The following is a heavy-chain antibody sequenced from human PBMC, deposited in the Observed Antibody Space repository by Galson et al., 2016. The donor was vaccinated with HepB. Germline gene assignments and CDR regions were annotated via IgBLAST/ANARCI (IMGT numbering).Heavy chain of an antibody. CDR1: GFRFSDYS. V-gene: IGHV3-48*01. Sequence: SLRLSCAASGFRFSDYSMNWVRQAPGKGLEWTSYIDNDGGAIYYADSVEGRFAISRDNARDSLYLHMNSLSAEDTAVYYCAQAFLLGSWGQGTLVTVSS. D-gene: IGHD3-3*02. CDR2: IDNDGGAI. J-gene: IGHJ5*02. CDR3: AQAFLLGS.